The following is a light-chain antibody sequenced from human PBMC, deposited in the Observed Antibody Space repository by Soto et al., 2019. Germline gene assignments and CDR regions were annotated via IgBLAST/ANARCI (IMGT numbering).Light chain of an antibody. CDR3: SSYTSSSTVV. CDR2: DVS. Sequence: QSVLTQPASVSGSPGQSITISGTGTSIDVGGYNYVSWYQQHPGKAPKLMIYDVSNRPSGVSNRFSGSKSGNTASLTISGLQAEDEADYYCSSYTSSSTVVFGGGTKLTVL. J-gene: IGLJ2*01. CDR1: SIDVGGYNY. V-gene: IGLV2-14*01.